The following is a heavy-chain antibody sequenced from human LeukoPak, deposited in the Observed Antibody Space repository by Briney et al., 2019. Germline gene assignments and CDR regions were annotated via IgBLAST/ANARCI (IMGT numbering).Heavy chain of an antibody. Sequence: SVKVSCKASGYTFTSFGISWVRQAPGQGLEWMGWISAYNGNTNYAQKLQGRVTMTTDTSTSTAYMILRSLRSDDTAVYYCARALLTNYGSGSHYDFDYWGQGTLVTVSS. CDR1: GYTFTSFG. V-gene: IGHV1-18*01. CDR3: ARALLTNYGSGSHYDFDY. J-gene: IGHJ4*02. CDR2: ISAYNGNT. D-gene: IGHD3-10*01.